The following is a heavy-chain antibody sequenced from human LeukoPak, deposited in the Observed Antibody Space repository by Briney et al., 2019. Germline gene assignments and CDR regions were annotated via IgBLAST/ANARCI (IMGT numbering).Heavy chain of an antibody. J-gene: IGHJ4*02. Sequence: GGSLLLSCDASGFNFNSHTMGWVRQAPGKGLEWISSITSGSTTIYYGDSVRGRFTVSRDNAKNSLYLQMNSMMVADTAVYFCARDLGDGEYFFDFWGQGTLVSASS. CDR1: GFNFNSHT. CDR2: ITSGSTTI. V-gene: IGHV3-48*04. D-gene: IGHD3-10*01. CDR3: ARDLGDGEYFFDF.